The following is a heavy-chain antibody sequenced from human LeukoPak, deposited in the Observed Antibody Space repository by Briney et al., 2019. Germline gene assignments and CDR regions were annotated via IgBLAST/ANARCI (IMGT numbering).Heavy chain of an antibody. CDR2: INPNSGGT. Sequence: ASVKVSCKASGYTFTGYYMHWVRQAPGQGLEWMGWINPNSGGTNYAQKFQGRVTMTRDTSISTAYMELSRLRSDDTAVYSCAREYTMIVVVTTSRATAAFDIWGQGTMVTVSS. J-gene: IGHJ3*02. CDR3: AREYTMIVVVTTSRATAAFDI. V-gene: IGHV1-2*02. D-gene: IGHD3-22*01. CDR1: GYTFTGYY.